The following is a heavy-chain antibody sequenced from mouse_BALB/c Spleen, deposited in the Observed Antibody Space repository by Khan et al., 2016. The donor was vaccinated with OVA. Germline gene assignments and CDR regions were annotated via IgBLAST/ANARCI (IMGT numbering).Heavy chain of an antibody. J-gene: IGHJ3*01. Sequence: QVQLQQSGPELVKPGASVKMSCKASGYTFTDYVISWVNQRTGQGLEWIGEIYPGSGRTYYNERFKDKATMTADKYSNTAYMQCSSLTSEDSAVYFCARSYDGAWFAYWGQGTLVTVSA. D-gene: IGHD1-1*01. CDR3: ARSYDGAWFAY. CDR1: GYTFTDYV. CDR2: IYPGSGRT. V-gene: IGHV1-81*01.